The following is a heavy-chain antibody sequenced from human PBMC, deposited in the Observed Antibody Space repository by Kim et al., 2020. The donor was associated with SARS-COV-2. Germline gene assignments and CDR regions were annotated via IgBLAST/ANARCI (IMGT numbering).Heavy chain of an antibody. CDR2: ICDSGSN. D-gene: IGHD6-13*01. CDR3: ARGVSSSWYRHDETYLDY. Sequence: AETLSLTCTVSGGSISSSSYYWGWIRQPTGQGREWIGCICDSGSNYYNPSLKSRVTISVDTSKNQYSLKLSPVTAADTAVYYCARGVSSSWYRHDETYLDYWGQGTLVTVSS. V-gene: IGHV4-39*01. J-gene: IGHJ4*02. CDR1: GGSISSSSYY.